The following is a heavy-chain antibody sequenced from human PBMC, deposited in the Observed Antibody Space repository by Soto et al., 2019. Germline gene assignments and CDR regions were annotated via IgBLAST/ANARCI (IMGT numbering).Heavy chain of an antibody. J-gene: IGHJ4*02. D-gene: IGHD1-1*01. CDR3: ARQDNDNKPERYFDY. CDR1: GGSISSSSYY. V-gene: IGHV4-39*01. CDR2: IYYSGST. Sequence: QLQLQESGPGLVKPSETLSLTCTVSGGSISSSSYYWGWIRQPPGKGLEWIGSIYYSGSTYYNPSLKSRVTISVDTSKNQFSLKLSSVTAADTAVYYCARQDNDNKPERYFDYWGQGTLVTVSS.